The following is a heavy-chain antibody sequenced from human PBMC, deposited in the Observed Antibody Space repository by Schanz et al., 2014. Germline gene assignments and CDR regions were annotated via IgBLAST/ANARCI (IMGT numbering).Heavy chain of an antibody. V-gene: IGHV3-53*01. CDR1: GYTFTSYG. CDR3: ARVSTQITRTTYFDY. CDR2: IYSGGTT. D-gene: IGHD1-20*01. Sequence: VQLVQSGADVKKPGASVKVSCKASGYTFTSYGVSWVRQAPGKGLEWVSVIYSGGTTYYADSVKDRFTISRDNSKNTLFLQMNSLRVEDTAVYYCARVSTQITRTTYFDYWGQGTLVTVSS. J-gene: IGHJ4*02.